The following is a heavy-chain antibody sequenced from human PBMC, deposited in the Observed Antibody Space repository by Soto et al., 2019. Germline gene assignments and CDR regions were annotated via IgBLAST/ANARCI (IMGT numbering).Heavy chain of an antibody. Sequence: EVQLVVSGGGLVQPGGSLRLSCAASGFTVSSKYMSWVRQAPGKGLEWVSLIQNVGPTYYADSVEGRFTISRDTSENTVHLQMDSLRAEDTAVYYCARDDVLCEGGRCYGVPLEDWGKGPRVTVSS. D-gene: IGHD2-15*01. CDR2: IQNVGPT. CDR3: ARDDVLCEGGRCYGVPLED. CDR1: GFTVSSKY. J-gene: IGHJ6*04. V-gene: IGHV3-66*01.